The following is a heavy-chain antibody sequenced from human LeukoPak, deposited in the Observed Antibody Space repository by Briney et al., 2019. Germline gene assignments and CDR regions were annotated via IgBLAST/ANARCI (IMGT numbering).Heavy chain of an antibody. J-gene: IGHJ4*02. V-gene: IGHV3-21*01. CDR1: GYTFSSLS. D-gene: IGHD3-22*01. Sequence: GGSLRLSCVATGYTFSSLSRNWVRQAPGKGLEWVSSISVRSNYIYYSDSVRGRFTISRDDARDSLYLQMNSLRAEDTAVYYCVRLRRNTDTSGYYYYYDFWGQGTLVTVSS. CDR2: ISVRSNYI. CDR3: VRLRRNTDTSGYYYYYDF.